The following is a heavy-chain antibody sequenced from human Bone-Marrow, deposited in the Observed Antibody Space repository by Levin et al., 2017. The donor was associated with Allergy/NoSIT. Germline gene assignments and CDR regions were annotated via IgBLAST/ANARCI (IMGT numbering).Heavy chain of an antibody. CDR1: GFTFSSYG. CDR3: ARDEASKAVAGTLATF. J-gene: IGHJ4*02. D-gene: IGHD6-19*01. CDR2: IWYDGSNE. V-gene: IGHV3-33*01. Sequence: GESLKISCVASGFTFSSYGMHWVRQAPGKGPEWVAIIWYDGSNEFYADSVKGRFTISRDDSKNTLYLQMNNLRGEETAVYYCARDEASKAVAGTLATFWGKGNLVTVSS.